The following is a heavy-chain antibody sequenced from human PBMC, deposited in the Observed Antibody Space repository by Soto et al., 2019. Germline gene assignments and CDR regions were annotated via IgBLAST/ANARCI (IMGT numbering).Heavy chain of an antibody. V-gene: IGHV3-74*01. D-gene: IGHD6-13*01. CDR3: AASIAAGGGG. CDR1: GFTFSSYY. Sequence: GGSLRLSCAASGFTFSSYYMHWVRQAPGKGLVWVSRINSAGSRTAYADSVKGRFTISRDNARNTLYLQMNNLRAEDTAVYYCAASIAAGGGGWGQGTLVTVSS. CDR2: INSAGSRT. J-gene: IGHJ4*02.